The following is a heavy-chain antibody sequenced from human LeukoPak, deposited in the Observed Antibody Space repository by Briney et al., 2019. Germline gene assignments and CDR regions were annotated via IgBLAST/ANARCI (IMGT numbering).Heavy chain of an antibody. CDR1: GFTFSSYG. CDR3: AKEAIPLAVAGLGVDY. V-gene: IGHV3-30*02. Sequence: GGSPRLSCAASGFTFSSYGMHWVRQAPGKGLEWVAFLRYDGSNKYYADSVKGRFTISRDNSKNTLYLQMNSLRAEDTAVYYCAKEAIPLAVAGLGVDYWGQGTLVTVSS. D-gene: IGHD6-19*01. CDR2: LRYDGSNK. J-gene: IGHJ4*02.